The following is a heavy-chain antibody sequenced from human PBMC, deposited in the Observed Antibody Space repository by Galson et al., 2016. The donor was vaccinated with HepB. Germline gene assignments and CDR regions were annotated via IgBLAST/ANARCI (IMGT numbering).Heavy chain of an antibody. D-gene: IGHD6-19*01. CDR2: IRGRGDVT. CDR3: MNSGWYAYFDY. V-gene: IGHV3-23*01. J-gene: IGHJ4*02. Sequence: SLRLSCAASGFSFRNFAMNWVRQGPGKGLEWVSGIRGRGDVTYYADSVKGRFTISRDNFNNTLFLQMNSLRPEDTAVYYCMNSGWYAYFDYWGQGTLVTVSS. CDR1: GFSFRNFA.